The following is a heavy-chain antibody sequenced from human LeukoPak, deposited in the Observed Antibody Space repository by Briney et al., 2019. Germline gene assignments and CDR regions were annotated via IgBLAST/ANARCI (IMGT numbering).Heavy chain of an antibody. Sequence: SQTLSLTCAISGDSVSSNNAVCNWIRQSPSRGLEWLGKTYYRSKWNYDYAVSMKSRITINPDTSKNHFSLQLSSVTPEDTAVYYCARSINSGCLDCWGQGVLVTVSS. CDR3: ARSINSGCLDC. CDR2: TYYRSKWNY. J-gene: IGHJ4*02. D-gene: IGHD3-10*01. V-gene: IGHV6-1*01. CDR1: GDSVSSNNAV.